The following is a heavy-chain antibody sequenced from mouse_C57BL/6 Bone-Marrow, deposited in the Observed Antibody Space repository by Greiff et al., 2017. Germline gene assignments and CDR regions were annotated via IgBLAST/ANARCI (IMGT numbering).Heavy chain of an antibody. Sequence: QVQLQQSGPELVKPGASVKISCKASGYAFSSSWMNWVKQRPGKGLEWIGRIYPGDGDTNYNGKFKGKATLTADKSSSTAYMQLSSLTSVDSAVYCFARELRPAWFAYWGQGTLVTVSA. D-gene: IGHD3-2*02. CDR1: GYAFSSSW. V-gene: IGHV1-82*01. CDR2: IYPGDGDT. CDR3: ARELRPAWFAY. J-gene: IGHJ3*01.